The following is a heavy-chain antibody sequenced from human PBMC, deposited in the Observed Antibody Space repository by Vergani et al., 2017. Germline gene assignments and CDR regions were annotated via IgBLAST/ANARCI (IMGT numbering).Heavy chain of an antibody. D-gene: IGHD3-22*01. Sequence: QVQLQESGPGLVKPSETLSLTCTVSGGSISSYYWSWIRQPPGKGLEWIGYIYYSGSTNYNPSLKSRVTISVDTSKNQFSLKLSSVTAADTAVYYCAILGGYHDYWGQGTLVTVSS. V-gene: IGHV4-59*01. CDR3: AILGGYHDY. CDR2: IYYSGST. CDR1: GGSISSYY. J-gene: IGHJ4*02.